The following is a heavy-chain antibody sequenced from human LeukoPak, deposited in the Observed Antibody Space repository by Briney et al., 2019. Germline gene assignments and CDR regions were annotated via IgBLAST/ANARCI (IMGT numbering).Heavy chain of an antibody. CDR1: GFSVSSNY. CDR2: VYSGGRT. J-gene: IGHJ4*02. Sequence: QTGGSLRLPCAASGFSVSSNYMSWVRQAPGKGLEYISVVYSGGRTYYSDSVKGRFTISRDIPKNTLYLQMNSLKAEDTAVYYCTRQKWQLPFHWGQGTLVTVSS. V-gene: IGHV3-53*01. CDR3: TRQKWQLPFH. D-gene: IGHD1-26*01.